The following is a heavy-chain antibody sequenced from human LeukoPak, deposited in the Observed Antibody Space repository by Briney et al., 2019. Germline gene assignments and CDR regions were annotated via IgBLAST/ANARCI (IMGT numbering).Heavy chain of an antibody. Sequence: TGGSLRLSCAASEFTFSNYAMKWVRQAPGKGLEWVSAISGSGGGTYYADSVKGRFTISRDNSKNTLHLQMNSLRAEDTAVYFCVASSCGGDCYSGLDNWGQGTLVTVSS. CDR2: ISGSGGGT. V-gene: IGHV3-23*01. J-gene: IGHJ4*02. D-gene: IGHD2-21*02. CDR3: VASSCGGDCYSGLDN. CDR1: EFTFSNYA.